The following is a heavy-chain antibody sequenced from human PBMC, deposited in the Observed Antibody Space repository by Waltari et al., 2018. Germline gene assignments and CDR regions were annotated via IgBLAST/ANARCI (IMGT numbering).Heavy chain of an antibody. D-gene: IGHD3-10*01. CDR3: ATDLGPTYYGSGSYCFDY. Sequence: QVQLVQSGAEVKKPGASVKVSCKASGYTFTSYYMHWVRQAPGQGLEWMGIINPIGGSTSYAQKFQGRVTMTEDTSSDTAYMELSSLRSEDTAVYYCATDLGPTYYGSGSYCFDYWGQGTLVTVSS. CDR2: INPIGGST. V-gene: IGHV1-46*01. CDR1: GYTFTSYY. J-gene: IGHJ4*02.